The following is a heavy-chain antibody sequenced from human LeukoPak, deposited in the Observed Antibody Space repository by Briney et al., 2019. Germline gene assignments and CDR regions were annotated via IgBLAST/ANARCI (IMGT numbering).Heavy chain of an antibody. D-gene: IGHD1-26*01. J-gene: IGHJ4*02. CDR1: GGSISSTNW. V-gene: IGHV4-4*02. CDR2: ISLSGVT. Sequence: PSGTLSLTCGVSGGSISSTNWWSWVRPPPGQGLEWIGEISLSGVTNYNPSLKSRVTMSLDRSKNHLSLTLTSVTAADTAVYYCSRESGAFSPFGYWGQGTLVTASS. CDR3: SRESGAFSPFGY.